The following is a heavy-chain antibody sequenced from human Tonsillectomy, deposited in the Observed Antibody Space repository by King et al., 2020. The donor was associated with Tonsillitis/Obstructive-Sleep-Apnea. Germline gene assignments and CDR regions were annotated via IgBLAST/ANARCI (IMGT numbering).Heavy chain of an antibody. Sequence: VQLVESGGGVVQPGRSLRLSCAASGFTFSSYAMHWVRQAPGKGLEWVAVISYDGSNKYYADSVKGRFTISRDNSKNTLYLQMNSLRAEDTAVYYCARALTGTEAHWGQGTLVTVSS. D-gene: IGHD1-20*01. CDR1: GFTFSSYA. CDR2: ISYDGSNK. V-gene: IGHV3-30*04. CDR3: ARALTGTEAH. J-gene: IGHJ4*02.